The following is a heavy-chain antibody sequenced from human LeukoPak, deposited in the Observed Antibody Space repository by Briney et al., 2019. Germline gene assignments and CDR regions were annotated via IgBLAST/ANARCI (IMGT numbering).Heavy chain of an antibody. Sequence: GGSLRLSCAASGFTFSSYAMSWVRQAPGKGLEWVSYISSSSSTIFYADSVKGRFTISRDNAKNSLYLQMHSLRDEDTAVYYCARAWYSWGYYFDYWGREPWSPSPQ. J-gene: IGHJ4*02. CDR3: ARAWYSWGYYFDY. V-gene: IGHV3-48*02. D-gene: IGHD1-26*01. CDR1: GFTFSSYA. CDR2: ISSSSSTI.